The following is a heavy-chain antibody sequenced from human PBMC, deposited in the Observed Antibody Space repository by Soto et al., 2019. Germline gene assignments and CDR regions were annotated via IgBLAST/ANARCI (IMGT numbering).Heavy chain of an antibody. CDR1: GFTFSSYA. J-gene: IGHJ4*02. D-gene: IGHD3-22*01. V-gene: IGHV3-23*01. CDR2: ISGSDGST. Sequence: PGGSLRLSCAASGFTFSSYAMSWVRQAPGKGLQWVSAISGSDGSTYYADSVKGRFTISRDNSKNTLYLQMNSLRAEDTAVYYCAKDFYDSSGYYQVVDYWGQGTLVTVSS. CDR3: AKDFYDSSGYYQVVDY.